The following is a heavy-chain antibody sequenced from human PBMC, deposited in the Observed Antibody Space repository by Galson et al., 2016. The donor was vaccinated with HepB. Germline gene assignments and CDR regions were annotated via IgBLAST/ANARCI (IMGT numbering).Heavy chain of an antibody. Sequence: SLKLSCAASGFNFAGFAMHWVRQVPGKGLEWVAGITFNSGNIDYGDSVKGRFTISRDKSKNSVFLQMDSVRADDTALYYCTKDGGAYVGASGEPGHNWGQGTLVTVSS. CDR1: GFNFAGFA. D-gene: IGHD6-25*01. CDR2: ITFNSGNI. V-gene: IGHV3-9*01. CDR3: TKDGGAYVGASGEPGHN. J-gene: IGHJ4*02.